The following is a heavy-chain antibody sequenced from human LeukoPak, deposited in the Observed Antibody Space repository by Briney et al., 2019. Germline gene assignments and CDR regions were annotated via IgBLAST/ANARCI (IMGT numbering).Heavy chain of an antibody. Sequence: GGSLRLSCAASGFTVSSSYMSWVRQAPGKGLEWVSVIYSGGSTYYADSVKGRFTISRDNSKNTLYLQMNSLRAEDTAVYYCARFDKSGGWSSHNDYWGQGTLVTVSS. V-gene: IGHV3-53*01. CDR1: GFTVSSSY. CDR2: IYSGGST. CDR3: ARFDKSGGWSSHNDY. D-gene: IGHD6-19*01. J-gene: IGHJ4*02.